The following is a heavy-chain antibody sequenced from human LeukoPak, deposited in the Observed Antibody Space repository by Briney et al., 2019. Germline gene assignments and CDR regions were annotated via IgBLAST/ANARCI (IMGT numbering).Heavy chain of an antibody. Sequence: SETLSLTCAVYGGSFSGYYWSWIRQPPGKGLEWIGEINHSGSTNYNPSLKSRVTISVDTSKNQFSLKLSSVTAADTAVYYCARRRTAVAGNFSAAAGAYSYGMDVWGHGTTVTVSS. CDR3: ARRRTAVAGNFSAAAGAYSYGMDV. J-gene: IGHJ6*02. D-gene: IGHD6-19*01. V-gene: IGHV4-34*01. CDR1: GGSFSGYY. CDR2: INHSGST.